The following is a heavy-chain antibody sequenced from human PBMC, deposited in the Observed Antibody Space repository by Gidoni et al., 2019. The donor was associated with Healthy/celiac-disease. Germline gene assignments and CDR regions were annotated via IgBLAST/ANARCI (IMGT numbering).Heavy chain of an antibody. V-gene: IGHV1-69*01. Sequence: QVQLVQAGAEVKKPGSSVKVSCKASGGTFSSYATSWVRQAPVQGLEWRGGIIPIFGTANYAQKFQGRVTITADESTSTAYMELSSLRSEDTAVYYCAREGRGSSGWYWGQGTLVTVSS. J-gene: IGHJ4*02. CDR3: AREGRGSSGWY. CDR2: IIPIFGTA. D-gene: IGHD6-19*01. CDR1: GGTFSSYA.